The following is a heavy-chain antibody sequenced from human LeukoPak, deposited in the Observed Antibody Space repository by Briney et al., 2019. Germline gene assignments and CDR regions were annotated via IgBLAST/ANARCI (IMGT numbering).Heavy chain of an antibody. CDR2: IHISGST. D-gene: IGHD6-13*01. CDR1: GGSISDSL. Sequence: PSETLSLTCTVSGGSISDSLWSWIRQPAGRGLEWIGRIHISGSTNYNPSLTSRVTMSVDTSKNQASLKLSSVTAADTAVYYCARDLSSQVAATGGAYWGQGTLVTVAS. V-gene: IGHV4-4*07. J-gene: IGHJ4*02. CDR3: ARDLSSQVAATGGAY.